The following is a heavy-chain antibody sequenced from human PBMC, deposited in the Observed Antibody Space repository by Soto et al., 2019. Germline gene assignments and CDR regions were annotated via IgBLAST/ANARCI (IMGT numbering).Heavy chain of an antibody. D-gene: IGHD3-16*01. CDR1: GYTFPSYG. CDR3: AEGVQGGVTTTAERDSKTLYSGKDVGAQGRQAACSSGKGGGASVKVSCKASGYPSRNGMDV. V-gene: IGHV1-69*13. CDR2: ISPMFGTA. Sequence: SLKVSCKASGYTFPSYGISWVRQAPGHGLEWMGGISPMFGTANYAQKLQGRVTITADESTSTAYMELSSLRSEDTAVYYCAEGVQGGVTTTAERDSKTLYSGKDVGAQGRQAACSSGKGGGASVKVSCKASGYPSRNGMDVWGQGTTVTVSS. J-gene: IGHJ6*02.